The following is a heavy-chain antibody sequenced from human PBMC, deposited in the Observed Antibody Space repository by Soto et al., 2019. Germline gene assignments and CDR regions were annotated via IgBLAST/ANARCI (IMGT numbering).Heavy chain of an antibody. CDR1: GYTLTELS. Sequence: ASVKVSCKVSGYTLTELSMHWVRQAPGKGLEWMGGFDPEDGETIYAQKFQGRVTMTEDTSTDTAYMELSSLRSGDTAVYYCATTLGYCSGGSCYPLWGQGTLVTVSS. J-gene: IGHJ4*02. V-gene: IGHV1-24*01. CDR2: FDPEDGET. D-gene: IGHD2-15*01. CDR3: ATTLGYCSGGSCYPL.